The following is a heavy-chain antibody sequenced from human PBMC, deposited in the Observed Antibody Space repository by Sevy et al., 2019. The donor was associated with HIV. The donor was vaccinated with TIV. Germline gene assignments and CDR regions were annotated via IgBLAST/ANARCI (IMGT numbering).Heavy chain of an antibody. Sequence: SLKISCADSGFTFDDYAMHWVRQAPGKGLEWVSVISWNSGSIGYADSVKGRFTISRDNAEKSLYLQMNSLRPEDTALYYCAKDLRYGRTNYGMDVWGQGTTVTVSS. V-gene: IGHV3-9*01. D-gene: IGHD3-16*02. CDR2: ISWNSGSI. J-gene: IGHJ6*02. CDR1: GFTFDDYA. CDR3: AKDLRYGRTNYGMDV.